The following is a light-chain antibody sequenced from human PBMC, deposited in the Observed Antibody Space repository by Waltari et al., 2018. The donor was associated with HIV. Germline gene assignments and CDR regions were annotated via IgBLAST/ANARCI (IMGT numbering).Light chain of an antibody. V-gene: IGKV3-15*01. CDR2: DVS. Sequence: EIVMTQSPATLSVSPGERATLSCRASQSINTALAWDQQKPGQAPRLLIYDVSTRATGVPTRFSGGGSGTEFTLTISSLQSEDFGVYYCQQYKQLPPYIFGQGTKLEI. CDR3: QQYKQLPPYI. CDR1: QSINTA. J-gene: IGKJ2*01.